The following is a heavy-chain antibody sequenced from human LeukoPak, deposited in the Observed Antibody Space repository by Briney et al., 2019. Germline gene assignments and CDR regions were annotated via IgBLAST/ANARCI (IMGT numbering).Heavy chain of an antibody. Sequence: PGGSLRLSCAVSGFTFSDHCMDWVRQAPGKGLEWIGRSRNKANSYTTEYAASVKGRFTISRDDSKNALHLQMKSLKIEDTAVYYCAKKRDAFDIWGQGTVVAVSS. CDR1: GFTFSDHC. CDR2: SRNKANSYTT. CDR3: AKKRDAFDI. J-gene: IGHJ3*02. D-gene: IGHD5-24*01. V-gene: IGHV3-72*01.